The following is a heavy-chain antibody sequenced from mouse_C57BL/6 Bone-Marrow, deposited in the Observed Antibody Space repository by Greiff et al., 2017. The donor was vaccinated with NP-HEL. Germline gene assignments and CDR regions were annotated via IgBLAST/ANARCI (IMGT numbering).Heavy chain of an antibody. CDR3: ARESNYVRYFDV. V-gene: IGHV1-61*01. CDR1: GYTFTSYW. D-gene: IGHD2-5*01. CDR2: IYPSDSET. J-gene: IGHJ1*03. Sequence: VQLQQPGAELVRPGSSVKLSCKASGYTFTSYWMDWVKQRPGQGLEWIGNIYPSDSETHYNQKFKDKATLTVDKSSSTAYMQLSSLTSEDSAVYYCARESNYVRYFDVWGTGTTVTVSS.